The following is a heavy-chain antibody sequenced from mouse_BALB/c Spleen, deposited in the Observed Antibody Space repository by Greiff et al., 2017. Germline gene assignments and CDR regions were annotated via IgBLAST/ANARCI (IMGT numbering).Heavy chain of an antibody. J-gene: IGHJ3*01. CDR2: IYPGSGST. D-gene: IGHD2-3*01. V-gene: IGHV1S22*01. Sequence: LQQPGSELVRPGASVKLSCKASGYTFTSYWMHWVKQRHGQGLEWIGNIYPGSGSTNYDEKFKSKGTLTVDTSSSTAYMHLSSLTSEDSAVYYCTRSDGYLRGFAYWGQGTLVTVSA. CDR3: TRSDGYLRGFAY. CDR1: GYTFTSYW.